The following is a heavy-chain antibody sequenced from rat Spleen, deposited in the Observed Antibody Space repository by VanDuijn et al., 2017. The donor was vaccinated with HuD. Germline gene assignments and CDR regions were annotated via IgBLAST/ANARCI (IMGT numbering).Heavy chain of an antibody. D-gene: IGHD1-4*01. Sequence: EVQLVESDGGLVQPGRSLRLSCAASGSTFSRFPMAWVRQAPKKSLEWVASISSGGGGALYSDSVKGRFTISRDNAENTLYLQMDSLRSEDTATYYCARQGPGTFDYWGLGVMVTVSS. CDR3: ARQGPGTFDY. J-gene: IGHJ2*01. V-gene: IGHV5S13*01. CDR2: ISSGGGGA. CDR1: GSTFSRFP.